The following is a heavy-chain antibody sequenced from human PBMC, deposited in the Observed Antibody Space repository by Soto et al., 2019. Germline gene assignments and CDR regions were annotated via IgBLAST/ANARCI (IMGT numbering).Heavy chain of an antibody. CDR2: ISKDSGRAT. V-gene: IGHV3-11*01. Sequence: LVESGGALVKPGGSLRLSCAASGFIFRDWFMSWIRQAPGKGLEWISYISKDSGRATRYADSVKGRFTISRDNAKNSFFQQKNNLPVENTAVYYVAKETWATPDPWGQGTLVTVSS. D-gene: IGHD5-12*01. J-gene: IGHJ5*02. CDR1: GFIFRDWF. CDR3: AKETWATPDP.